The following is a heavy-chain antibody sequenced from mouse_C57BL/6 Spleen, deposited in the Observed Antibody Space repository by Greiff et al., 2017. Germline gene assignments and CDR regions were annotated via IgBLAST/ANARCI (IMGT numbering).Heavy chain of an antibody. Sequence: QVQLQQSGAELVKPGASVKISCKASGYAFSSYWMHWVKQRPGKGLEWIGQIYPGDGDTNYNGKFKGKATLTADKSSSTAYMQLSSLTSEASEVYVCARLGNSGFAYWGQGTLVTVSA. CDR1: GYAFSSYW. CDR2: IYPGDGDT. J-gene: IGHJ3*01. CDR3: ARLGNSGFAY. V-gene: IGHV1-80*01. D-gene: IGHD2-1*01.